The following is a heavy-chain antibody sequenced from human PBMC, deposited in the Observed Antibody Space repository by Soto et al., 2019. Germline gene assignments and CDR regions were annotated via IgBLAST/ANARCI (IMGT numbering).Heavy chain of an antibody. D-gene: IGHD1-26*01. CDR1: GFTVSHYG. CDR3: ARYSGKYQGPIDY. Sequence: QVQLVESGGGVVQPGRSLRLSCAASGFTVSHYGIHWVRQAPGKGLEWLAVISYDGSNKHYADSVKGRFTVSRDNSKNTLYLQMNSLRAEDTAVYFCARYSGKYQGPIDYWGQGTLVTVSS. J-gene: IGHJ4*02. CDR2: ISYDGSNK. V-gene: IGHV3-30*03.